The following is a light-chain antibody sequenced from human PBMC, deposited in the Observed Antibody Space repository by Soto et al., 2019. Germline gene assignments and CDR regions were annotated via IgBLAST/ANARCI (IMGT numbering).Light chain of an antibody. V-gene: IGLV4-60*03. CDR1: SGHSSHI. Sequence: QLVLTQSSSASASLGSSVKLTCTLSSGHSSHIIAWHQQQPGKAPRYLMKLEGSGSYNKGSGVPDRFSGSSSGADRYLTISSLQSEDEADYYCETWDSNSNWVFGGGTKVTVL. CDR3: ETWDSNSNWV. CDR2: LEGSGSY. J-gene: IGLJ3*02.